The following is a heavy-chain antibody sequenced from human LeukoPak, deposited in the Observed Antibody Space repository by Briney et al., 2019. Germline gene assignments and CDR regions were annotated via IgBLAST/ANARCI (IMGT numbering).Heavy chain of an antibody. CDR1: GFTFSNFA. V-gene: IGHV3-30*04. CDR2: ISYDGSIK. J-gene: IGHJ3*02. CDR3: AREDMTTVTTRWAFDI. Sequence: PGRSLRLSCAASGFTFSNFAMHWVRQAPGKGLEWVAVISYDGSIKYYADSVKGRFTISRDNFKNTLYRQMNSLRAEDTAVYYCAREDMTTVTTRWAFDIWGQGSMVTVSS. D-gene: IGHD4-17*01.